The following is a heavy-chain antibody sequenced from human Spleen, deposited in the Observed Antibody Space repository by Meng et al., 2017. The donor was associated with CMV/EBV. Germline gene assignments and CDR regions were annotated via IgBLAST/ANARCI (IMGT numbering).Heavy chain of an antibody. Sequence: ASVKVSCKASGYTFIDYYMNWVRQAPGQGLEWMGWINPNSGGSNYAQKFQGRVTMTRDTSISTAYMELSRLRSDDTAVYYCAREGCSSTSCYFNYYYGMDVWGQGTTVTVSS. J-gene: IGHJ6*02. CDR3: AREGCSSTSCYFNYYYGMDV. V-gene: IGHV1-2*02. D-gene: IGHD2-2*01. CDR1: GYTFIDYY. CDR2: INPNSGGS.